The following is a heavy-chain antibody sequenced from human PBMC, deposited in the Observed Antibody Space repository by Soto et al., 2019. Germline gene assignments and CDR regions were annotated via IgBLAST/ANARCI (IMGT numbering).Heavy chain of an antibody. J-gene: IGHJ4*02. CDR1: GFTVSSNY. V-gene: IGHV3-53*02. D-gene: IGHD6-13*01. Sequence: EVQLVETGGGLIQPGGSLRFSCAASGFTVSSNYMSWVRQAPGKGLEWVSVINSGGSTYYEDSVKNRFTITRDNSKNTLYQQMNSLRAEDTAVYYCAREARYSSSWEGNFRGQGALVTVS. CDR2: INSGGST. CDR3: AREARYSSSWEGNF.